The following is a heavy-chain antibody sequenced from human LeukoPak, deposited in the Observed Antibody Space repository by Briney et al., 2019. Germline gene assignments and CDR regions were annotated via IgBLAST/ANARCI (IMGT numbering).Heavy chain of an antibody. J-gene: IGHJ3*02. D-gene: IGHD1-26*01. CDR2: IYSGGST. V-gene: IGHV3-53*01. CDR3: ARGRVGAAMEDAFDI. Sequence: GGSLRLSCAASGFTVSSNYMSWVRQAPGKGLEWVSVIYSGGSTYYADSVKGRFTISRDNSKNTLYLQMNSLRAEDTAVYYCARGRVGAAMEDAFDIWGQGTMVTVS. CDR1: GFTVSSNY.